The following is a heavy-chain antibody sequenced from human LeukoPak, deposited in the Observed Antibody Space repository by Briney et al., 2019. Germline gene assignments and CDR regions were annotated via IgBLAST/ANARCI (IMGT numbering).Heavy chain of an antibody. J-gene: IGHJ3*02. CDR2: INPNSGGT. CDR3: AREVGGPERRRPDAFDI. CDR1: GYTSTGYY. D-gene: IGHD1-1*01. V-gene: IGHV1-2*02. Sequence: ASVKVSCKASGYTSTGYYMHWVRQAPGQGLEWMGWINPNSGGTNYAQKFQGRVTMTRDTSISTAYMELSRLRSDDTAVYYCAREVGGPERRRPDAFDIWGQGTMVTVSS.